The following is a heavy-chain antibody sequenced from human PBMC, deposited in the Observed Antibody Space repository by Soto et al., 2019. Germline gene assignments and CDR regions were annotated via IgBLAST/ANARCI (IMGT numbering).Heavy chain of an antibody. Sequence: GGSLRLSCGASVFTFSGYAMHWVRQAPGKGLEWVAVISYDGSNKYYADSVKGRFTISRDNSKNTLYLQMNSLRAEDTAVYYCARDRAYCGGDCLYYYYYGMDVWGQGTTVTVSS. V-gene: IGHV3-30-3*01. CDR2: ISYDGSNK. CDR1: VFTFSGYA. D-gene: IGHD2-21*02. CDR3: ARDRAYCGGDCLYYYYYGMDV. J-gene: IGHJ6*02.